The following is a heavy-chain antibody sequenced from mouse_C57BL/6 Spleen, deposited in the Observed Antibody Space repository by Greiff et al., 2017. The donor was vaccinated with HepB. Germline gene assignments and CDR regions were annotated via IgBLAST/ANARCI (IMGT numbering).Heavy chain of an antibody. CDR3: ARSEGTDSSGYWFAY. J-gene: IGHJ3*01. V-gene: IGHV1-72*01. CDR2: IDPNSGGT. CDR1: GYTFTSYW. D-gene: IGHD3-2*02. Sequence: VQLQESGAELVKPGASVKLSCKASGYTFTSYWMHWVKQRPGRGLEWIGRIDPNSGGTKYNEKFKSKATLTVDKPSSTAYMQLSSLTSEDSAVYYCARSEGTDSSGYWFAYWGQGTLVTVSA.